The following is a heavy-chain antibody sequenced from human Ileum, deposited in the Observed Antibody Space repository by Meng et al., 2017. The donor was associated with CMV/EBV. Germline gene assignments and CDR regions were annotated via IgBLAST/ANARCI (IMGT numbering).Heavy chain of an antibody. CDR2: MFSRGTT. V-gene: IGHV4-39*07. CDR3: ARMTLYWYFDL. CDR1: ARSSTNGNFY. J-gene: IGHJ2*01. D-gene: IGHD2-21*02. Sequence: CPGLVTPYQTVARAYAGSARSSTNGNFYRGWIRQPPEKELELIGSMFSRGTTSYNPSLTSTGTISLDPSKDQFSLRLTSVTGAYTAVYYCARMTLYWYFDLWGRGSLVTVSS.